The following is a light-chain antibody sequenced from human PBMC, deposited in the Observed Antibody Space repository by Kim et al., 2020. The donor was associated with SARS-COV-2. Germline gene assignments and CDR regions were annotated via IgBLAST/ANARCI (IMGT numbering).Light chain of an antibody. V-gene: IGKV1-39*01. CDR1: QSISSY. J-gene: IGKJ2*01. CDR3: QHSYSTPRT. Sequence: SASVGDRVTITCRASQSISSYLNWYQQKPGKAPKLLIYAASSLQSGVPSRFSGSGSGTDFTLTISSLQPEDFATYYCQHSYSTPRTFGQGTKLEI. CDR2: AAS.